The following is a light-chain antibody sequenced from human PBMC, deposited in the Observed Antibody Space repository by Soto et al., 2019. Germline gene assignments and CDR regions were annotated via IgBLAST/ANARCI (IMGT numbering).Light chain of an antibody. CDR3: SSHTSSSTLV. Sequence: QSALTQPASVSGSPGQSITISCTGSSSDVGGYKYVSWYQQYPGKAPKLMIYEVSNRPSGVSNRFSGSKSGNTASLTISGLQAEDEGDYYCSSHTSSSTLVFGGGTKLTVL. CDR1: SSDVGGYKY. CDR2: EVS. V-gene: IGLV2-14*01. J-gene: IGLJ2*01.